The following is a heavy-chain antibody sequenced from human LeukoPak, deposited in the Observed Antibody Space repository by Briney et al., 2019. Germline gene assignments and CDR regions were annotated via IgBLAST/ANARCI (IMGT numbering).Heavy chain of an antibody. Sequence: SETLSLTCIVSGGSISRSGYYWAWIRQPPGKGLEWIGNIYYSGSTYYNPSLKSRVTISVDTSKNQFSLKLSSVTAADTAVYYCARNPISDAFDIWGQGTMVTVSS. CDR2: IYYSGST. CDR1: GGSISRSGYY. V-gene: IGHV4-39*07. J-gene: IGHJ3*02. CDR3: ARNPISDAFDI. D-gene: IGHD3-3*01.